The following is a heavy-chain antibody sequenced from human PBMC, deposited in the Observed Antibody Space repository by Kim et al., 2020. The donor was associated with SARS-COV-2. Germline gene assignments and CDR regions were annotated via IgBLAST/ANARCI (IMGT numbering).Heavy chain of an antibody. J-gene: IGHJ6*02. D-gene: IGHD2-2*02. CDR1: GGTFSSYA. CDR3: ARDRVAAAILYYYYYGKDV. V-gene: IGHV1-69*13. CDR2: IIPIFGTA. Sequence: SVKVSCKASGGTFSSYAISWVRQAPGQGLEWMGGIIPIFGTANYAQKFQGRVTITADESTSTAYMELSSLRSEDTAVYYCARDRVAAAILYYYYYGKDVWGQGTTVTVSS.